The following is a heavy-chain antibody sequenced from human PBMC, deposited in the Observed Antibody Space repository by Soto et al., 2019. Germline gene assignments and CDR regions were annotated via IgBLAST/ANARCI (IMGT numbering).Heavy chain of an antibody. Sequence: GASVKVSCKASGYTFTSYGISWVRQAPGQGLEWMGWISAYNGNTNYAQKLQGRVTMTTDTSTSTAYMELRSLRSDDTAVYYCARAFPHYYDSSGYYDYWGQGTLVTVS. CDR1: GYTFTSYG. J-gene: IGHJ4*02. CDR3: ARAFPHYYDSSGYYDY. V-gene: IGHV1-18*01. CDR2: ISAYNGNT. D-gene: IGHD3-22*01.